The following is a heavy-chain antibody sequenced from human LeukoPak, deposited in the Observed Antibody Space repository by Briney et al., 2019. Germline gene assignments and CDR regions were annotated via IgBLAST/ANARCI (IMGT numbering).Heavy chain of an antibody. J-gene: IGHJ4*02. CDR1: GGSISSYY. CDR3: ARGVVWGSYRHFDY. V-gene: IGHV4-59*01. Sequence: PSETLSLTCTVSGGSISSYYWSWIRQPPGKGLEWIGYIYYSGSTNYNPSLKSRVTISVETSKNQFSLKLSSVTAADTAVYYCARGVVWGSYRHFDYWGQGTLVTVSS. CDR2: IYYSGST. D-gene: IGHD3-16*02.